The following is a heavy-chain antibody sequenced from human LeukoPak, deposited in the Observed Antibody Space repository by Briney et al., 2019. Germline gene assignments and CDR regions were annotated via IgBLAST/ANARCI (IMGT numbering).Heavy chain of an antibody. Sequence: ASVKVSCKVSGYTFTDYYMHWVQQAPGKGLEWMGLVDPEDGGTIYAEKFQGRVTITADTSTDTAYMELSSLRSEDTAVYYCATRDSSGTGGAFDIWGQGTMVTVSS. CDR2: VDPEDGGT. V-gene: IGHV1-69-2*01. J-gene: IGHJ3*02. CDR1: GYTFTDYY. CDR3: ATRDSSGTGGAFDI. D-gene: IGHD3-22*01.